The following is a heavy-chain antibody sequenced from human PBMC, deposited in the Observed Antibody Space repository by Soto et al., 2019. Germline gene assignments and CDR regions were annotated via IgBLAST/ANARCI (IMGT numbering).Heavy chain of an antibody. CDR2: ISSSSSYI. Sequence: GGSLRLSCAASGFTFSSYSMNWVRQAPGKGLEWVSSISSSSSYIYYADSVKGRFTISRDNAKNSLYLQMNSLRAEDTAVYYCARRGAARLYYFDYWGQGTLVTVSS. CDR1: GFTFSSYS. V-gene: IGHV3-21*01. CDR3: ARRGAARLYYFDY. J-gene: IGHJ4*02. D-gene: IGHD6-6*01.